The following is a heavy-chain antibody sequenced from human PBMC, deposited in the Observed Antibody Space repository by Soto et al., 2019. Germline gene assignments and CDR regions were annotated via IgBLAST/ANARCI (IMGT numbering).Heavy chain of an antibody. Sequence: SETLSLTCTVSGGSISSYYWSWIRQPPGKGLEWIGYIYYSGSTNYNPSLKSRVTISVDTSKNQFSLKLSSVTAADTAVYYCARAPYCSSTSCYGRDYYYYMDVWGKGTTVTVSS. CDR2: IYYSGST. J-gene: IGHJ6*03. CDR1: GGSISSYY. V-gene: IGHV4-59*01. D-gene: IGHD2-2*01. CDR3: ARAPYCSSTSCYGRDYYYYMDV.